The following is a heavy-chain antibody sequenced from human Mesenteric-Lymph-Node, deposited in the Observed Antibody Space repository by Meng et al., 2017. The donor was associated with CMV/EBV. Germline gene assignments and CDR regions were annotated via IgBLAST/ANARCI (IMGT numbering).Heavy chain of an antibody. J-gene: IGHJ4*02. D-gene: IGHD6-13*01. CDR3: ARHPSSSFDL. V-gene: IGHV3-7*01. Sequence: GESLKISCAASGFTFSDYWMSWVRQAPGKGLEWVVNINQRGNEKNYADSVKGRFTISRDNAMNLLYLQMNSLRAEDTAVYYCARHPSSSFDLSDQGTLVTVSS. CDR1: GFTFSDYW. CDR2: INQRGNEK.